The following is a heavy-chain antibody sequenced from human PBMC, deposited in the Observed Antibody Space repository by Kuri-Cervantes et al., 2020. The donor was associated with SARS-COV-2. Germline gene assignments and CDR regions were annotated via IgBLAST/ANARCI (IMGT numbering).Heavy chain of an antibody. J-gene: IGHJ5*02. V-gene: IGHV4-34*01. CDR2: INHSGST. D-gene: IGHD4-17*01. CDR3: ARGGYGDYANWFDP. Sequence: GSLRLSCAVYGGSFSGYYWSWIRQSPGKGLEWIGEINHSGSTNYNPSLKSRVTVSVDTSKNQFSLKLSSVTAADTAVYYCARGGYGDYANWFDPWGQGTLVTVSS. CDR1: GGSFSGYY.